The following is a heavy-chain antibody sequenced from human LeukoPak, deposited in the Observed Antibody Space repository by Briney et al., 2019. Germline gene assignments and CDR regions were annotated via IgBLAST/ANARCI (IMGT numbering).Heavy chain of an antibody. J-gene: IGHJ4*02. Sequence: SETLSLTCAVYGGSFSGYYWSWIRQPPGKGLEWIGEINHSGSTNYNPSLTRRVTISVDTSKNQFSLKLSSVTAADTAVYYCARGHCGGDCYSGYYFDYWGQGTLVTVSS. CDR1: GGSFSGYY. CDR2: INHSGST. CDR3: ARGHCGGDCYSGYYFDY. V-gene: IGHV4-34*01. D-gene: IGHD2-21*02.